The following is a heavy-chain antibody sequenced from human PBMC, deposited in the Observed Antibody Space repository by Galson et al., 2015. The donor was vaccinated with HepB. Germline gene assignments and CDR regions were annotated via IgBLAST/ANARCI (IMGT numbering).Heavy chain of an antibody. V-gene: IGHV3-7*01. CDR3: ARDGRGSIPFDY. D-gene: IGHD3-10*01. CDR2: IKQDGSEK. CDR1: GFNFGTYW. Sequence: SLRLSCAASGFNFGTYWMTWVRQAPGKGLEWVANIKQDGSEKFYVDSVKGRFTISRDNAKNSLYLQMNSLRDEDTAVYYCARDGRGSIPFDYWGQGALVSVSS. J-gene: IGHJ4*02.